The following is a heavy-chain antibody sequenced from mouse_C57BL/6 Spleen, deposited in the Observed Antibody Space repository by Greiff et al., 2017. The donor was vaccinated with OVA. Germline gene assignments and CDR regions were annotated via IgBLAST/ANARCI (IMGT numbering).Heavy chain of an antibody. V-gene: IGHV5-6*01. J-gene: IGHJ2*01. CDR2: ISSGGSYT. CDR1: GFTFSSYG. Sequence: EVLLVESGGDLVKPGGSLKLSCAASGFTFSSYGMSWVRQTPDKRLEWVATISSGGSYTYYPDSVKGRFTISRDNAKNTLYLQMSSLKSEDTAMYYCARQGSLPYFDYWGQGTTLTVSS. CDR3: ARQGSLPYFDY. D-gene: IGHD6-2*01.